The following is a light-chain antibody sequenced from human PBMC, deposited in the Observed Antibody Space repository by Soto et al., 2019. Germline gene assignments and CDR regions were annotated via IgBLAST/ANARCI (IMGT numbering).Light chain of an antibody. Sequence: QSVLTQPPSASGTPGQRVTISCSGSRSNIGSNSVYWYQQLPGTAPKPLTYSNNQRPSGVPDRFSASKFGTSASLAISGLQSEDEGDYYCAAWDGSLKGLVFGGGTKLTVL. V-gene: IGLV1-44*01. J-gene: IGLJ2*01. CDR2: SNN. CDR3: AAWDGSLKGLV. CDR1: RSNIGSNS.